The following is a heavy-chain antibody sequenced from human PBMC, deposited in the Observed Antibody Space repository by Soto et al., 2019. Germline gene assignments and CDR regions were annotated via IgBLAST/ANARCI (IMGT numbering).Heavy chain of an antibody. CDR3: ARDLFYGMDV. V-gene: IGHV3-11*01. CDR1: GFTFSDYF. J-gene: IGHJ6*02. Sequence: PGGSLRLSCAASGFTFSDYFLTWIRQAPGKGLEWVSYISSSGSDIYYADPVKGRFTISRDNAQNSLYLQMNSLRAEDTAVYYCARDLFYGMDVWGQGTTVTVSS. CDR2: ISSSGSDI.